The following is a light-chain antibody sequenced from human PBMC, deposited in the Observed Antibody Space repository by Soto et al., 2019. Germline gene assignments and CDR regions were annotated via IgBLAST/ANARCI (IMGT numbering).Light chain of an antibody. CDR3: SSYSSSSTRV. CDR1: SSDVGGYNS. J-gene: IGLJ2*01. V-gene: IGLV2-14*01. Sequence: QSALTQPASVSGSPGQSITISCTGTSSDVGGYNSVSWYQQHPGKAPKLMIYDVSNRPSGVSNRFSGSKSGNTASLTISGLQAEDEADYYCSSYSSSSTRVFGGGTKLTV. CDR2: DVS.